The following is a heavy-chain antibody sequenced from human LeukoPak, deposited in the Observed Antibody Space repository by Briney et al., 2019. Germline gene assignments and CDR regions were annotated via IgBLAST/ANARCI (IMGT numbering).Heavy chain of an antibody. CDR2: KSYDGSNI. J-gene: IGHJ4*02. Sequence: GRALRLSCAASGFTFSSYAMHWVRQAPGKGLEWVAFKSYDGSNIYFTHSVKGGFTISRDNSKNPLHLQINSLRVEDTAVYYCAKGDGTDFWSGSLVGDYWGQGTLVTVSS. CDR3: AKGDGTDFWSGSLVGDY. V-gene: IGHV3-30*18. D-gene: IGHD3-3*01. CDR1: GFTFSSYA.